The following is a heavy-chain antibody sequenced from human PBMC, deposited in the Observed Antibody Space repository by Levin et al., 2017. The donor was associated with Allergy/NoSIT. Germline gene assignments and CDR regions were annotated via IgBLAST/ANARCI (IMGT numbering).Heavy chain of an antibody. CDR3: AGDRTRRRSGHVYYYGMDV. D-gene: IGHD5-12*01. J-gene: IGHJ6*02. V-gene: IGHV4-59*01. CDR1: GGSISSYF. Sequence: PSETLSLTCNVSGGSISSYFWSWIRQPPGKGLEWIACISDSRSTNYNPPLKSRVTMSVDTSNNHFSLKLTSVTAADTAVYYLAGDRTRRRSGHVYYYGMDVWGQGTTVTVSS. CDR2: ISDSRST.